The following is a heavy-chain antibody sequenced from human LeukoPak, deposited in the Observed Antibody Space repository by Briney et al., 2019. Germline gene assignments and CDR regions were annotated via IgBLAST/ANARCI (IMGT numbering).Heavy chain of an antibody. CDR3: ARDAAGYSSDY. CDR2: IYYSGST. D-gene: IGHD6-13*01. Sequence: SETLSLTCTVSGGSISSYYWSWIRQPPGKGLEWIGYIYYSGSTNYNPSLKSRVTISVDTSKNQFSLKLSSVTAADTAVYYCARDAAGYSSDYWGQGTLVTVSS. CDR1: GGSISSYY. J-gene: IGHJ4*02. V-gene: IGHV4-59*01.